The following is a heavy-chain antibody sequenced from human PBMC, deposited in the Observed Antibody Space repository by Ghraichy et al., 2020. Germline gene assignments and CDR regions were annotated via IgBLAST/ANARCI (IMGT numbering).Heavy chain of an antibody. J-gene: IGHJ6*02. Sequence: SETLSLTCAVYGGSFSGYYWSWIRQPPGKGLEWIGEINHSGSTNYNPSLKSRVTISVDTSKNQFSLKLSSVTAADTAVYYCARESYYYYGMDVWGQGTTVTVSS. V-gene: IGHV4-34*01. CDR1: GGSFSGYY. CDR2: INHSGST. CDR3: ARESYYYYGMDV.